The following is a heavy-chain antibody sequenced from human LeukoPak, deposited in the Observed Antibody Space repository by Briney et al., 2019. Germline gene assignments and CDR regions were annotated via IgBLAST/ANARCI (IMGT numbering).Heavy chain of an antibody. CDR2: MNPVSGDT. J-gene: IGHJ4*02. CDR3: AIMATTYYFDY. CDR1: GYTFTTYD. D-gene: IGHD5-24*01. V-gene: IGHV1-8*01. Sequence: ASVKVSCKASGYTFTTYDINWVRQATGQGLEWMGWMNPVSGDTAYAQKFQGRVTLSRNTSTDTAYMELSSLRSEDTAVYYCAIMATTYYFDYWGQGTLVTVSS.